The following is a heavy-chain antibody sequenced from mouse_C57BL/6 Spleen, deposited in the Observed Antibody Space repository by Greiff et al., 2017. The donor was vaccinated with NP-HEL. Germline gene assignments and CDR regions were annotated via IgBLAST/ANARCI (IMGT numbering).Heavy chain of an antibody. V-gene: IGHV5-9-1*02. Sequence: EVMLVESGEGLVKPGGSLKLSCAASGFTFSSYAMSWVRQTPEKRLEWVAYISSGGDYIYYADTVKGRFTITRDNARNTLYMQMSSLKSEDTAMYYCTRDTNCGSSCLVGYWGQGTTVTVSS. CDR3: TRDTNCGSSCLVGY. D-gene: IGHD1-1*01. CDR1: GFTFSSYA. CDR2: ISSGGDYI. J-gene: IGHJ4*01.